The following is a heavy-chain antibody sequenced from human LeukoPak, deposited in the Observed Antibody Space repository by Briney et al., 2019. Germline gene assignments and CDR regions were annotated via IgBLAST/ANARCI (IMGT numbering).Heavy chain of an antibody. Sequence: GGSLRLSCAASGSTFSGSAMHWVRQAPGKGLEWVGQIGSGAKSYATAYAASVKGRFTISRDDSKNTVYLQMNSLRAEDTAVYYCAKDDRIQTRRYSYNYWGQGTLVTVSS. V-gene: IGHV3-73*01. CDR3: AKDDRIQTRRYSYNY. D-gene: IGHD5-18*01. CDR2: IGSGAKSYAT. CDR1: GSTFSGSA. J-gene: IGHJ4*02.